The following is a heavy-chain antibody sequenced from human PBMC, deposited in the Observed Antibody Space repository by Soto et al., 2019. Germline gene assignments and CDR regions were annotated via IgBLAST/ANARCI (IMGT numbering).Heavy chain of an antibody. J-gene: IGHJ3*02. V-gene: IGHV3-73*01. Sequence: GGSLRLSCTASGFTLSVSTIHWVRQASGKGLEWGGRIRNKANNYATANAASVKGRFTISRDDSKNMAYLQMNSLKTEDTAVYYCARREAVTENAGFAFDIWGQGTMVTVSS. D-gene: IGHD6-19*01. CDR2: IRNKANNYAT. CDR3: ARREAVTENAGFAFDI. CDR1: GFTLSVST.